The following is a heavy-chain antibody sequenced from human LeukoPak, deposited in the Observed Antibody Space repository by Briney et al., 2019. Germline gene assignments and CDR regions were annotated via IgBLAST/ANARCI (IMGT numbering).Heavy chain of an antibody. CDR1: GGSISSYY. J-gene: IGHJ6*02. CDR2: IYYSGST. V-gene: IGHV4-59*01. D-gene: IGHD6-13*01. Sequence: PSETLSLTCTVSGGSISSYYWSWIRQPPGKGLEWIGYIYYSGSTNYNPSLKSRVTISVDTSKNQFSLKLSSVTAADTAVYYCAREVLAAAGTHNSFYYYYYGMDVWGQGTTVTVSS. CDR3: AREVLAAAGTHNSFYYYYYGMDV.